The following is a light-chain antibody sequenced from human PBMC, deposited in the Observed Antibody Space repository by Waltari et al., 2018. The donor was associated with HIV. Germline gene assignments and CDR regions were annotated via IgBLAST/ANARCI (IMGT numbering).Light chain of an antibody. CDR1: QDISNY. CDR2: DAS. CDR3: QQYDNLPLT. Sequence: DIQMTQSPSSLSASVGERVTITCQARQDISNYLNWYQQKPRKAPKLLIYDASNLETGVPSRFSGSGSGTDFTFTISSLQPEDIATYYCQQYDNLPLTFGGGTKVEIK. J-gene: IGKJ4*01. V-gene: IGKV1-33*01.